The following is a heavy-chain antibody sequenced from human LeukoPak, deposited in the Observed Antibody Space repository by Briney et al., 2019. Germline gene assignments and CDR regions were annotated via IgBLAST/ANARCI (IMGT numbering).Heavy chain of an antibody. J-gene: IGHJ6*03. V-gene: IGHV1-69*13. Sequence: GASVKVSCKFSGGTFSSYGISWVRQAPGHGLEWLGVIIPIYNTANYAQKFQGRVTMTADESTNTAYMELSSLRSEDTAMYYCARAQRRDGSTYPYYYYYYMDVWGKGTTVTISS. CDR1: GGTFSSYG. CDR2: IIPIYNTA. D-gene: IGHD5-24*01. CDR3: ARAQRRDGSTYPYYYYYYMDV.